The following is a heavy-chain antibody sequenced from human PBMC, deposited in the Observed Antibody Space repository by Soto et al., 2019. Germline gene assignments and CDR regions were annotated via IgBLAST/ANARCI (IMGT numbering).Heavy chain of an antibody. V-gene: IGHV3-23*01. D-gene: IGHD3-22*01. CDR1: GFTFSSYA. Sequence: GGSLRLSCAASGFTFSSYAMSWVRQAPGKGLEWVSAISGSGGSTYYADSVKGRFTISRDNSKNTLYLQMNSLRAEDTAVYYCAKDGGYYYDSSGYYYLGPHHHGIDYWGQGTLVTVSS. CDR2: ISGSGGST. J-gene: IGHJ4*02. CDR3: AKDGGYYYDSSGYYYLGPHHHGIDY.